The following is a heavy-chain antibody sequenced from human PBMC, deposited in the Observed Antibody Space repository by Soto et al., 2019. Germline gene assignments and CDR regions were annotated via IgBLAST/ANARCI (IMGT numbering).Heavy chain of an antibody. Sequence: EVQLVESGGGLVQPGGFLRLSCAASGFTFSSYSMNWVRQAPGKGLEWLSYISSSSNAIYYADSVKGRFTISRDNAKNSLYLQMNSLRAEDTAVYYCAKDPYSSSWYSYWYFDLWGRGTLVTVSS. J-gene: IGHJ2*01. CDR2: ISSSSNAI. V-gene: IGHV3-48*01. CDR1: GFTFSSYS. CDR3: AKDPYSSSWYSYWYFDL. D-gene: IGHD6-13*01.